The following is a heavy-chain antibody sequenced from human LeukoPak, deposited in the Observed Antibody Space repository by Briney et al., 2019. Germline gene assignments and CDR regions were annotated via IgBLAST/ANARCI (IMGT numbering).Heavy chain of an antibody. V-gene: IGHV4-59*01. J-gene: IGHJ5*02. CDR3: ARARLTMVRGGGWFDP. CDR2: IYYSGST. D-gene: IGHD3-10*01. CDR1: GGSISSYY. Sequence: PSETLSLTCTVSGGSISSYYWSWIRQPPGKGLEWIGYIYYSGSTNYNPSLKSRVTISVDTSKNQFSLKLSSVTAADTAVYYSARARLTMVRGGGWFDPWGQGNLVTVSS.